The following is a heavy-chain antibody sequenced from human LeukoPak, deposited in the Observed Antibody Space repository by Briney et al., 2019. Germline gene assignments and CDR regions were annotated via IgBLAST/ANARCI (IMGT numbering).Heavy chain of an antibody. Sequence: SETLSLTCTVSGGSISSYYWSWIRQPPGKGLEWIGYIHYSGSTNYNPSLKSRVTISVGTSKNQFSLKLTSVTAADTAVYYCARHYDSSGYWYYFDYWGQGTLVTVSS. J-gene: IGHJ4*02. CDR2: IHYSGST. V-gene: IGHV4-59*08. D-gene: IGHD3-22*01. CDR3: ARHYDSSGYWYYFDY. CDR1: GGSISSYY.